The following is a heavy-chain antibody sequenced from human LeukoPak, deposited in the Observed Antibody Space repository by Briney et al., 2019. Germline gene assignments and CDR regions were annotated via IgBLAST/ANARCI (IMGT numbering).Heavy chain of an antibody. Sequence: SETLSLTCSVSGGSNSAYYWSWIRQPPGKGLEWIGYINYSAITDYNPTLKGRVTISVDTSKNQFSLKLSSVTAADTAVFYCARTISGWYYFDYWGQGTLVTVSS. CDR2: INYSAIT. CDR1: GGSNSAYY. CDR3: ARTISGWYYFDY. J-gene: IGHJ4*02. D-gene: IGHD6-13*01. V-gene: IGHV4-59*08.